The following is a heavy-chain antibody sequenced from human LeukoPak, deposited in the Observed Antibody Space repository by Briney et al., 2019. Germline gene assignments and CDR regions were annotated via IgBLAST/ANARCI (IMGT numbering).Heavy chain of an antibody. J-gene: IGHJ5*02. CDR1: GGSFSGYY. CDR3: ARYSIRFDP. CDR2: INHSGST. D-gene: IGHD4-11*01. V-gene: IGHV4-34*01. Sequence: PSETLSLTCAVYGGSFSGYYWSWIRQPPGKGLEWIGEINHSGSTNYNPSLKSRVTTSVDTSKNQFSLKLSSVTAADTAVYYCARYSIRFDPWGQGTLVTVSS.